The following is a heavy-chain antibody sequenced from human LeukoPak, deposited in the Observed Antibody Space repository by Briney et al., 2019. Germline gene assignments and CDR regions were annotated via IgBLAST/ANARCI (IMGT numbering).Heavy chain of an antibody. J-gene: IGHJ4*02. CDR1: GFTFSSYA. V-gene: IGHV3-23*01. CDR2: ISGSGGST. Sequence: QPGGSLRLSCAASGFTFSSYAMSWVRQAPGKGLEWVLAISGSGGSTYYADSVKGRFTISRDNSKNTLYLQMNSLRAEDTAVYYCAKDGSRGNYYDSSGSFDYWGQGTLVTASS. D-gene: IGHD3-22*01. CDR3: AKDGSRGNYYDSSGSFDY.